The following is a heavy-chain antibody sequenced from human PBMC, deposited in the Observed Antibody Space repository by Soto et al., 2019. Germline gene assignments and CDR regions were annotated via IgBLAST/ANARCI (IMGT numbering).Heavy chain of an antibody. CDR3: AKDAISGNQVWDYFDY. V-gene: IGHV3-23*01. Sequence: PGGSLRLSCAASGFTFSNYAMNWVRQAPGKGLEWVSGFGVGGNYIYYADSVEGRFTISRDNSKNTLYLQMNSLRAEDTAVYYRAKDAISGNQVWDYFDYWGQGTPVTVSS. CDR1: GFTFSNYA. CDR2: FGVGGNYI. D-gene: IGHD7-27*01. J-gene: IGHJ4*02.